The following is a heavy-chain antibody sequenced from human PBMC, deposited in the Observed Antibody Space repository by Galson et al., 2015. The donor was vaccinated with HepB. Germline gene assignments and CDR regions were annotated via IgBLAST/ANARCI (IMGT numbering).Heavy chain of an antibody. D-gene: IGHD3-22*01. J-gene: IGHJ4*02. CDR1: GFTFSSYA. V-gene: IGHV3-30*04. CDR2: ISYDGSNK. CDR3: ARGVGGYYYYFDY. Sequence: SLRLSCAASGFTFSSYAMHWVRQAPGKGLEWVAVISYDGSNKYYADSVKGRFTISRDNSKNTLYLQMNSLRAEDTAVYYCARGVGGYYYYFDYWGQGTLVTVSS.